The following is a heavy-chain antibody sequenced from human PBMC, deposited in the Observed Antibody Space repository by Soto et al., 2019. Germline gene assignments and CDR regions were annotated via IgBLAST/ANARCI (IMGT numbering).Heavy chain of an antibody. CDR2: IYYSGST. CDR3: ARDRRLYGMDV. CDR1: GGSISSGDYY. V-gene: IGHV4-30-4*01. Sequence: SETLSLTCTVSGGSISSGDYYWSWIRQPPGKGLEWIGYIYYSGSTYYNPSLKSRVTISVDTSKNQFSLKLSSVTAADTAVYYCARDRRLYGMDVWGQGTTVTVSS. J-gene: IGHJ6*02.